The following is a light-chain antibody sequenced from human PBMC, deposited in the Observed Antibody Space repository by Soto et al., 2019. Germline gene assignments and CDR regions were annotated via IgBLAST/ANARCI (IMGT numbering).Light chain of an antibody. CDR3: SIYAGRNTMV. Sequence: QSALTQPPSASGSPGQSVTISCTGTSSDIGAYNYVSWYQQHPGKAPKAMIYEVSERPSGVPDRFSGSKSGNTASLTVSGSQAADEANNFSSIYAGRNTMVFGGGTKVTVL. J-gene: IGLJ3*02. V-gene: IGLV2-8*01. CDR2: EVS. CDR1: SSDIGAYNY.